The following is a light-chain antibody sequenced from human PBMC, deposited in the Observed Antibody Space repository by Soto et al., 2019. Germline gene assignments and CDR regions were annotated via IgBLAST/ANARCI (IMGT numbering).Light chain of an antibody. Sequence: EIVLTQSPGTLSLSPGERATLSCRASQSINNHYLAWYQQKPAQAPRLLLYAVSTRFTGVPDRFSGSGSGTDVSLTISRLEPEDFAVYYCQQYGDSPSWTFGQGTKVEIK. J-gene: IGKJ1*01. CDR1: QSINNHY. CDR2: AVS. V-gene: IGKV3-20*01. CDR3: QQYGDSPSWT.